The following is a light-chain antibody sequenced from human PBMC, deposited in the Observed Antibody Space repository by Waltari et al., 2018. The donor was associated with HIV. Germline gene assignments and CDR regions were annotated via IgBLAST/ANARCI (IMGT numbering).Light chain of an antibody. V-gene: IGLV2-23*01. Sequence: QSALTQPAPVPGSPGQPITISCTGTRRDVGSYNRVSWYQQHPAKAPKLMIYESSKRPSGVSNRFAGSNAGNTASLTSAGLQAEDEADYYAFSYAGSSTLVFGGGTKLTVL. J-gene: IGLJ3*02. CDR1: RRDVGSYNR. CDR2: ESS. CDR3: FSYAGSSTLV.